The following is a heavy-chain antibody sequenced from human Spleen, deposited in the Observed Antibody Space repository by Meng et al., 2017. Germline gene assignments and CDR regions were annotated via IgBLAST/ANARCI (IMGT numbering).Heavy chain of an antibody. Sequence: QGQLQGWGPGLGKPSGTLSLTCVVSGGSISSIDWWSWVRQPPGKGLEWIGEIYHGGDTNYNPSLKSRVTIAIDRSKNQFSLKLSSVTAADTAVYYCASWIYSCGWQWGQGTLVTVSS. V-gene: IGHV4/OR15-8*02. CDR3: ASWIYSCGWQ. J-gene: IGHJ4*02. D-gene: IGHD6-19*01. CDR1: GGSISSIDW. CDR2: IYHGGDT.